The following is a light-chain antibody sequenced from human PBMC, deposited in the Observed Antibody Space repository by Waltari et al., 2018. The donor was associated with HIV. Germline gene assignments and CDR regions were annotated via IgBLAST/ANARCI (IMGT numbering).Light chain of an antibody. V-gene: IGLV2-14*01. CDR2: EVS. Sequence: QSALTQPASVSGSPGQSLTISCDVYDSVYVSCYQQHPGKAPKVIINEVSNRPSGLSFRFSGSKSGNTATLTISGLQPEDEADYFCTSYVSGSTPVFGRGTKVTVL. CDR3: TSYVSGSTPV. J-gene: IGLJ2*01. CDR1: DVYDSVY.